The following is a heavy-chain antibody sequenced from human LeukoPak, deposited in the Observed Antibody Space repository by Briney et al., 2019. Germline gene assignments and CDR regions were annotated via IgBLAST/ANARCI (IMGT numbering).Heavy chain of an antibody. CDR2: INPSGGST. Sequence: ASVTVSCKASGYTFTSYYMHWVRQAPGQGLEWMGIINPSGGSTSYAQKFQGRVTMTRDTSTSTVYMELSSLRSEDTAVYYCARDRGYCSSTSCYKDYWGQGTLVTVSS. CDR3: ARDRGYCSSTSCYKDY. V-gene: IGHV1-46*01. J-gene: IGHJ4*02. CDR1: GYTFTSYY. D-gene: IGHD2-2*02.